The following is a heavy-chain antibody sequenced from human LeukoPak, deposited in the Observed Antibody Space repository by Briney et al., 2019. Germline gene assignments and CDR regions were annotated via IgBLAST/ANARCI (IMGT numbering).Heavy chain of an antibody. CDR2: ISSNGGSS. Sequence: PGGSLRLSCSASGFTFSAYAMYWVRHAPGKGLEYGSGISSNGGSSFYADSVKGRFTISRDNSKNTLYLQMNSLRAEDTALYYCARGYYYDSSGYSFFDYWGQGTLVTVSS. CDR3: ARGYYYDSSGYSFFDY. CDR1: GFTFSAYA. J-gene: IGHJ4*02. V-gene: IGHV3-64*04. D-gene: IGHD3-22*01.